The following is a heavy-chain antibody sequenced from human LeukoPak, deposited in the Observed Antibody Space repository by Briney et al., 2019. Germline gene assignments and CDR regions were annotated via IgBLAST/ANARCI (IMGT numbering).Heavy chain of an antibody. V-gene: IGHV3-23*01. D-gene: IGHD3-16*01. CDR3: ARVSVCYGCYLDY. Sequence: PGGSLRLSCAASGYTFSSHGLTWVRQAPGKGLEWVSTINDAGDNTYYAETVKGRFTISRDNSKNTLYLQMHSLRAEDTAIYYCARVSVCYGCYLDYWGQGTLVTVS. J-gene: IGHJ4*02. CDR2: INDAGDNT. CDR1: GYTFSSHG.